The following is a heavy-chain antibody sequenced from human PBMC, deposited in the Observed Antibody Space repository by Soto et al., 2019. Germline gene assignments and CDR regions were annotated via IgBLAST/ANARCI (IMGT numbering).Heavy chain of an antibody. V-gene: IGHV3-30*18. CDR3: AKGGYSYGSPLDY. J-gene: IGHJ4*01. D-gene: IGHD5-18*01. CDR2: ISYDGSNK. CDR1: GFTFSSYG. Sequence: GGSLRLSCAASGFTFSSYGMHWVRQAPGKGLEWVAVISYDGSNKYYADSVKGRFTISRDNSKNTLYLQMNSLRAEDTAVYYCAKGGYSYGSPLDYWGHGTLVTTSS.